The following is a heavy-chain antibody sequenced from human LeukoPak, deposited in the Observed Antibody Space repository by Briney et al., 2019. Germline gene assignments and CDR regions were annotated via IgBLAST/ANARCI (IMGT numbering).Heavy chain of an antibody. Sequence: SETLSLTCAVYGGSFSGYYWSWIRQPPGKGLEWIGEINHSGSTNYNPSLKSRVTISVGTSKNQFSLKLSSVTAADTAVYYCARGGLYCSSTSCSKHFDYWGQGTLVTVSS. CDR1: GGSFSGYY. D-gene: IGHD2-2*01. J-gene: IGHJ4*02. CDR3: ARGGLYCSSTSCSKHFDY. V-gene: IGHV4-34*01. CDR2: INHSGST.